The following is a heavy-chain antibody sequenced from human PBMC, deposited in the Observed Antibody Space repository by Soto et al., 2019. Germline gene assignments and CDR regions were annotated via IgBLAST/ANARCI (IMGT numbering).Heavy chain of an antibody. D-gene: IGHD3-22*01. CDR1: GYTFTTSY. V-gene: IGHV1-46*01. J-gene: IGHJ4*02. CDR3: ALKVVTYFDN. CDR2: INPSGGTT. Sequence: ASVKVSCKASGYTFTTSYIHWVRQAPGQGLEWMGIINPSGGTTYSAQKFQGRLTMTSDTSTSTIYMDLNSLTSEDTAVYYCALKVVTYFDNWGQGTLVTVSS.